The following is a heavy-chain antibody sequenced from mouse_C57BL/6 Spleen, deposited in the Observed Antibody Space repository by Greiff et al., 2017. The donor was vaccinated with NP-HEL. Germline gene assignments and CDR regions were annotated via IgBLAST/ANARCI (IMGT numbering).Heavy chain of an antibody. CDR1: GYSFTSYY. V-gene: IGHV1-66*01. CDR3: ARCRYDSNCDCYFDG. D-gene: IGHD2-5*01. J-gene: IGHJ1*03. CDR2: IYPGSGNT. Sequence: QVQLQQSGPELVKPGASVKISCKASGYSFTSYYIHWVKQRPGQGLEWIGCIYPGSGNTKYNEKFKDKATLTADTSSSTAYMQLSSLTSEDSAVYYFARCRYDSNCDCYFDGWGTGTTVTVSS.